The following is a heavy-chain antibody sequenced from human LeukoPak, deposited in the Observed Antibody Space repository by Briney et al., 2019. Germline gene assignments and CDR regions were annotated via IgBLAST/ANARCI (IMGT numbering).Heavy chain of an antibody. CDR2: IKQDGSEK. J-gene: IGHJ6*03. CDR1: GFTFSSYW. D-gene: IGHD3-10*01. V-gene: IGHV3-7*01. CDR3: ARDMAMRRYYYMDV. Sequence: RGGSLRLSCAASGFTFSSYWMSWVRQAPGKGLEWVANIKQDGSEKYYVDSVKGRFTISRDNAKNSLYLQMNSLRAEDTAVYYCARDMAMRRYYYMDVWGKGTTVTVSS.